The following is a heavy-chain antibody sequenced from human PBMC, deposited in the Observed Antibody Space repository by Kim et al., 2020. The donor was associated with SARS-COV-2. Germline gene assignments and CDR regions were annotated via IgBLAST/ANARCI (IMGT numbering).Heavy chain of an antibody. CDR1: GGSISSGGYY. V-gene: IGHV4-31*03. CDR3: AGSGEPYAFDI. D-gene: IGHD3-16*01. Sequence: SETLSLTCTVSGGSISSGGYYWSWIRQHPGKGLEWIGYIYYSGSTYYNPSLKSRVTISVDTSKHQFSLKLSSVTAADTAVYYCAGSGEPYAFDIWGQGTMVTVSS. J-gene: IGHJ3*02. CDR2: IYYSGST.